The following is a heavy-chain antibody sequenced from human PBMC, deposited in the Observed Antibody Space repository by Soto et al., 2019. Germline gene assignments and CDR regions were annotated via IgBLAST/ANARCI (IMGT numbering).Heavy chain of an antibody. CDR1: GYSFTSYW. CDR3: ARHLPKRGYCGYDNLGDAFDI. CDR2: IYPGDSDT. V-gene: IGHV5-51*01. Sequence: PGESLKISCKGSGYSFTSYWIGWVRQMPGKGLEWMGIIYPGDSDTRYSPSFQGQVTISADKSISTAYLQWSSLKASDTAMYYCARHLPKRGYCGYDNLGDAFDIWGQGTMVTVS. D-gene: IGHD5-12*01. J-gene: IGHJ3*02.